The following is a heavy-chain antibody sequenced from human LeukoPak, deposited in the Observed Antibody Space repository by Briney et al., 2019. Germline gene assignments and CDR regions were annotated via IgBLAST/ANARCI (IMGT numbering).Heavy chain of an antibody. V-gene: IGHV1-8*01. D-gene: IGHD4-17*01. Sequence: GASVKVSCKASGYTFTSYDINWVRQATGQGLEWMGWMNPNSGNTGYAQKFQGRVTMTRNTSISTAYMELSSLRSEDTAVYYCAIATTVTTLDAFDIWGQGTMVTVSS. CDR1: GYTFTSYD. CDR2: MNPNSGNT. J-gene: IGHJ3*02. CDR3: AIATTVTTLDAFDI.